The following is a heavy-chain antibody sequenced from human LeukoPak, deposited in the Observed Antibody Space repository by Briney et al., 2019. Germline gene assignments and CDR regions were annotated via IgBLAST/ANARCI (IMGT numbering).Heavy chain of an antibody. D-gene: IGHD3-10*01. Sequence: NPGGSLRLSCAASGFTLSSFEMNWVRQAPGKGLEWIGSIYYSGSTYYNPSLKSRVTISVDTSKNQFSLKLSSVTAADTAVYYCARHAPYYGSGSYYNDFDYWGQGTLVTVSS. CDR3: ARHAPYYGSGSYYNDFDY. V-gene: IGHV4-39*01. CDR2: IYYSGST. CDR1: GFTLSSFE. J-gene: IGHJ4*02.